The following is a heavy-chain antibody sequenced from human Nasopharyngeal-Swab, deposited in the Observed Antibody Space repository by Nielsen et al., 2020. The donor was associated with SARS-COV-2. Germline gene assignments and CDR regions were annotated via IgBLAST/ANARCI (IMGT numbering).Heavy chain of an antibody. Sequence: GESLKISCAVSGLTVSSTYMSLVRHAPGKGLEWVSVTEIGGTTHYADSVKGRFSISRDNSENTVYLQMDSLRGEDTAVYYCARDAPAHYGAFYWGRGTLVTGSS. D-gene: IGHD4-17*01. J-gene: IGHJ4*02. CDR1: GLTVSSTY. CDR2: TEIGGTT. CDR3: ARDAPAHYGAFY. V-gene: IGHV3-53*05.